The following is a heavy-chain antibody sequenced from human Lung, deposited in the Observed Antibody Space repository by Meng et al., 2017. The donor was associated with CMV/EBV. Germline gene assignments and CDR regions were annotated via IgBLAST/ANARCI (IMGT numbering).Heavy chain of an antibody. CDR2: VDPEDGAT. CDR1: NTFPALY. V-gene: IGHV1-69-2*01. J-gene: IGHJ5*02. D-gene: IGHD2-15*01. CDR3: ATEEGYCSGTSCGWFDP. Sequence: NTFPALYIHWVQQAPGKGLAWMGLVDPEDGATMYAEKFQGRVSITADLSTDTAYMELSSLTSEDPAIYYCATEEGYCSGTSCGWFDPWGQGTLVTVSS.